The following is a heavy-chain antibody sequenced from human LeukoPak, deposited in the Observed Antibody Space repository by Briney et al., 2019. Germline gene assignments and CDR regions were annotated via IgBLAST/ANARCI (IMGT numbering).Heavy chain of an antibody. CDR3: ARLGGYSSSSEGPPH. D-gene: IGHD6-6*01. CDR1: GGSISSSSYY. Sequence: SETLSLTCTVSGGSISSSSYYWGWIRQPPGKGLEWIGSIYYSGSTYYNPSLKSRVTISVDTSKNQFSLKLSSVTAADTAVYYCARLGGYSSSSEGPPHWGQGTLVTVSS. J-gene: IGHJ4*02. V-gene: IGHV4-39*01. CDR2: IYYSGST.